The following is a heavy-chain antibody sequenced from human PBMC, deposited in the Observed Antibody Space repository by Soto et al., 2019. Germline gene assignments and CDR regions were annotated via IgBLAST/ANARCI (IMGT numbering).Heavy chain of an antibody. D-gene: IGHD6-13*01. Sequence: EVQLVESGGGLVQPGGSLRLSCVDSGFTFSSYWMSWVRQAPVKGLEWVGNIKQDGSEENYVDSVKGRFTISRDNAKNSMYLQMNSLRVEDTAAYYCARIAASGRGWDVWGQGTTVVVSS. CDR1: GFTFSSYW. V-gene: IGHV3-7*01. CDR2: IKQDGSEE. J-gene: IGHJ6*02. CDR3: ARIAASGRGWDV.